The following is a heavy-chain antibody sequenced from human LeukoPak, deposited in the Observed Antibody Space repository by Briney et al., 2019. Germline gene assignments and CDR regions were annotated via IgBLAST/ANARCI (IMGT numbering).Heavy chain of an antibody. V-gene: IGHV1-2*02. CDR3: ARARGRTRGSYYAGY. Sequence: GASVKVSCRASGYTFTGYYMHWVRQAPGQGLEWMGWINPNSGGTNYAQKFQGRVTMTRDTSISTAYMELSRLRPDDTAVYYCARARGRTRGSYYAGYWGQGTLVTVSS. J-gene: IGHJ4*02. CDR1: GYTFTGYY. D-gene: IGHD1-26*01. CDR2: INPNSGGT.